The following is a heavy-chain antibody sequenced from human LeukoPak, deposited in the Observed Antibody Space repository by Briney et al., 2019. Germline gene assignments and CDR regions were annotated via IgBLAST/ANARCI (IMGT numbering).Heavy chain of an antibody. CDR2: ISSSGSTI. V-gene: IGHV3-11*01. CDR3: ARASHVYNYFDY. CDR1: GFTFSDYY. Sequence: GRSLRLSCAASGFTFSDYYMSWIRQAPGKGLEWVSYISSSGSTIYYADSVKGRFTISRDNAKNSLYLQMNSLRAEDTAVYYCARASHVYNYFDYWGQGTLVTVSS. D-gene: IGHD3-10*02. J-gene: IGHJ4*02.